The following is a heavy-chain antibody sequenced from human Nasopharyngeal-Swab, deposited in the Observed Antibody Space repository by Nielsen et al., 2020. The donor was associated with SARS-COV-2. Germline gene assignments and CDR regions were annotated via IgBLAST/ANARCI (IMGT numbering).Heavy chain of an antibody. J-gene: IGHJ4*02. CDR2: LGVGGGPT. Sequence: LTCAASGFSFSTHAMTWIRQAPGKGLEWVSSLGVGGGPTYYADSAKGRFTISRDNSKNTLYLQMNSLRAEDTAVYFCAKEQTVAPPYVSYFDYWGQGTLVPVSS. CDR1: GFSFSTHA. CDR3: AKEQTVAPPYVSYFDY. D-gene: IGHD4-23*01. V-gene: IGHV3-23*01.